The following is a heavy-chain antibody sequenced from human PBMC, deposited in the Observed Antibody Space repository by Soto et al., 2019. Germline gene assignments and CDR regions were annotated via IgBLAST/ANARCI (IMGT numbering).Heavy chain of an antibody. CDR1: GGSISSYY. CDR2: TYYSGST. Sequence: SETLSLTCTVSGGSISSYYWSWIRQPPGKGLEWIGYTYYSGSTNYNPSLKSRVTISVDTSKNQFSLKVSSVTATDTAVYYCARAASSGSYSFDYWGQGTLVTVSS. V-gene: IGHV4-59*01. D-gene: IGHD3-10*01. J-gene: IGHJ4*02. CDR3: ARAASSGSYSFDY.